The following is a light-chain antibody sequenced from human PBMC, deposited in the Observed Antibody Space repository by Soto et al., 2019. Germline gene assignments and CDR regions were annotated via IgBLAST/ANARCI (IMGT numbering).Light chain of an antibody. Sequence: DIQMTQSPSSLSASVGDRVTITCRASQSISSYLNWEQQKPGKAPKLLIYAASSLQSGVPSRFSGSGSGTDFTLTISRLQPEDFATYDCQQSYSTPWTFGQGTKVEIK. V-gene: IGKV1-39*01. J-gene: IGKJ1*01. CDR1: QSISSY. CDR2: AAS. CDR3: QQSYSTPWT.